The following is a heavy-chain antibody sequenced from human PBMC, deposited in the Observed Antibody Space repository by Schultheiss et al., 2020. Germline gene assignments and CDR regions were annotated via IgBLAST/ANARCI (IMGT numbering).Heavy chain of an antibody. CDR1: GGSISSYY. V-gene: IGHV4-59*12. CDR2: IYYSGST. D-gene: IGHD1-14*01. J-gene: IGHJ3*02. Sequence: SETLSLTCTVSGGSISSYYWSWIRQPPGKGLEWIGYIYYSGSTYYNPSLKSRVTISVDTSKNQFSLKLSSVTAADTAVYYCAEGPLYSAFDIWGQGTMVTVSS. CDR3: AEGPLYSAFDI.